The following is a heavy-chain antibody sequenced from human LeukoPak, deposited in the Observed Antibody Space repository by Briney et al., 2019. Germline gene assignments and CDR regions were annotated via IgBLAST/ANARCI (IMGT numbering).Heavy chain of an antibody. CDR1: GYTFTSYY. CDR2: INPSGGST. CDR3: ARDPPIVGATTSPAYYFDY. Sequence: GASVKVSCKASGYTFTSYYMHWVRQAPGQGLEWMGIINPSGGSTSYAQKFQGRVTMTRDASTSTVYMDLSSLRSEDTAVYYCARDPPIVGATTSPAYYFDYWGQGTLVTVSS. D-gene: IGHD1-26*01. J-gene: IGHJ4*02. V-gene: IGHV1-46*01.